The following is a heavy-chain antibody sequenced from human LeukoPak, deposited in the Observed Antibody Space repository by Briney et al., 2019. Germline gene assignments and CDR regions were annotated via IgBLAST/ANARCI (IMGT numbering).Heavy chain of an antibody. CDR1: GFAFSYSE. CDR2: ISTTGSAI. Sequence: GGSLRLSCVTSGFAFSYSEMTWVRQAPGKGLEWVSYISTTGSAIYYADSLKGRFTISRDNAKNSVYLQMNSLRAEDTGIYYCARVRMSIMDVWGQGTTVTVSS. J-gene: IGHJ6*02. V-gene: IGHV3-48*03. D-gene: IGHD6-6*01. CDR3: ARVRMSIMDV.